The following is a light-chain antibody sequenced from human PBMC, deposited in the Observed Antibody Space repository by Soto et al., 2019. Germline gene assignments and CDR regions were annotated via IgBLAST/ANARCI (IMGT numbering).Light chain of an antibody. CDR1: TSNIGNNV. J-gene: IGLJ3*02. Sequence: QSVLTQPPSASGTPGQRVTISWSGSTSNIGNNVVNWYQQRPGTAPKLLISTNNQRPSGVPDRFSGSKSGTSASLTITGLQSDDEADYYCAAWDDSLNGRGVFGGGTKLTAL. V-gene: IGLV1-44*01. CDR2: TNN. CDR3: AAWDDSLNGRGV.